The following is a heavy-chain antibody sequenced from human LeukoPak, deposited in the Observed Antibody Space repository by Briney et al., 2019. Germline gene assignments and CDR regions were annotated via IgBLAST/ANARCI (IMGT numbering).Heavy chain of an antibody. CDR3: ARVGYDYVWGSYGPIDY. J-gene: IGHJ4*02. Sequence: PGGPLRLSCVASGFTFDNYAMMWVRQAPGKGLEWVSVISGSGDGTWSADSVRGRFTISRDNSRNTLYLQMNSLRAEDTAVYYCARVGYDYVWGSYGPIDYWGQGTLVTVSS. D-gene: IGHD3-16*01. CDR2: ISGSGDGT. V-gene: IGHV3-23*01. CDR1: GFTFDNYA.